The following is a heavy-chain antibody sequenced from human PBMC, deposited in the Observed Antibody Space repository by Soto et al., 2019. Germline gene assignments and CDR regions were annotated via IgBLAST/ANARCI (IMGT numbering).Heavy chain of an antibody. J-gene: IGHJ1*01. D-gene: IGHD3-16*02. CDR2: ISAYNGNT. V-gene: IGHV1-18*01. CDR1: GYTFTSYG. Sequence: QVQLVQSGAEVKKPGASVKVSCKASGYTFTSYGISWVRQAPGQGLERMGWISAYNGNTNYAQKLQGRVTMTTDTSTSTAYMELRSLRSDDTAVYYCARDSDYIWGSYRSDNAEYFQHWGQGTLVTVSS. CDR3: ARDSDYIWGSYRSDNAEYFQH.